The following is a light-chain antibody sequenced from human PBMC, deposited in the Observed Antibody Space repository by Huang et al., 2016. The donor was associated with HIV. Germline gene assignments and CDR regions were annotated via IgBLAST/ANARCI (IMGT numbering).Light chain of an antibody. V-gene: IGKV4-1*01. CDR2: WAS. J-gene: IGKJ1*01. CDR3: QQYYSSPQT. CDR1: QSVYSSSTSKDY. Sequence: DIIMTQSPDSLAVSLGERANLNCRSSQSVYSSSTSKDYMAWFQQKPGQPPTLLLFWASTREAGVPDRFSGSGSGTHFTLTIANLEAEDAAIYYCQQYYSSPQTFGQGTRVEVK.